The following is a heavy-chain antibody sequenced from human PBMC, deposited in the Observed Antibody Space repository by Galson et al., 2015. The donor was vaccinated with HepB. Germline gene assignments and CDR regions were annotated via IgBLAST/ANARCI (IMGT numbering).Heavy chain of an antibody. Sequence: QVQLQESGPGLVKPSETLSLTCAVSGGSISSGGYSWSWIRQPPGKGLEWIGYIYYTGSTYYNPSLKSRVTISVDTSKSQFSLNLSSVTAADTAVYYCANFASFCSGGSCYLGYVFDIWGQGTMVTVS. CDR2: IYYTGST. D-gene: IGHD2-15*01. CDR1: GGSISSGGYS. CDR3: ANFASFCSGGSCYLGYVFDI. V-gene: IGHV4-30-4*07. J-gene: IGHJ3*02.